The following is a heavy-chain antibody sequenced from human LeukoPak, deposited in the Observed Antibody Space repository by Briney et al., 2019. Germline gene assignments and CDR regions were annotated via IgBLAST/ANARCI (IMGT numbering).Heavy chain of an antibody. CDR3: ATSDDSSGSD. V-gene: IGHV3-7*01. CDR2: INLDGSVR. CDR1: GFTLSGFW. J-gene: IGHJ4*02. D-gene: IGHD3-22*01. Sequence: GGSLRLSSAASGFTLSGFWMSWVRQAPRKGLEWVANINLDGSVRQYVDSARGRFTISRDNAKNSLYLQVNSLRAEDTALYYCATSDDSSGSDWGQGTLVTVSS.